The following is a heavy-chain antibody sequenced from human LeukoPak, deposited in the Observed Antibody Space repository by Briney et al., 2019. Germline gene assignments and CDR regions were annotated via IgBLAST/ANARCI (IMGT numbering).Heavy chain of an antibody. CDR2: IRSGGTYI. CDR3: ARDGIFDF. V-gene: IGHV3-21*01. J-gene: IGHJ4*02. Sequence: GGSLRLSCAASGFTFSTYSMHWVRQAPGKGLEWVSSIRSGGTYINYADSVEGRFTISRDDAKNSLYLQMNSLRAEDTAVYYCARDGIFDFWGQGTLVTVSS. CDR1: GFTFSTYS.